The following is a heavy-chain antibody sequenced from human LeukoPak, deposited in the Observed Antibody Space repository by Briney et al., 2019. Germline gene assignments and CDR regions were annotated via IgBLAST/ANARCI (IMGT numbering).Heavy chain of an antibody. CDR2: IYTSGST. J-gene: IGHJ6*02. CDR3: AREDYYGMDV. V-gene: IGHV4-4*07. Sequence: EWIGRIYTSGSTNYNPSLKSRVTMSVDTSKNQFSLKLSSVTAADTAVYYCAREDYYGMDVWGQGTTVTVSS.